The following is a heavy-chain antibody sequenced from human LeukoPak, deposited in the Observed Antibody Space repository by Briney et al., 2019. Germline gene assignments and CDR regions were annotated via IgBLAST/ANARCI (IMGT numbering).Heavy chain of an antibody. J-gene: IGHJ4*02. Sequence: GGSLRLSCAASGFTFDDYGMSWVRQAPGKGLEWVSTIHTGGDIYYADSVKGRLTVSRDNSRNTMYLQMNSLRADDTAVYYCARESSDSNGWYHFDSWGQGTLVVVSS. V-gene: IGHV3-53*01. D-gene: IGHD6-19*01. CDR3: ARESSDSNGWYHFDS. CDR2: IHTGGDI. CDR1: GFTFDDYG.